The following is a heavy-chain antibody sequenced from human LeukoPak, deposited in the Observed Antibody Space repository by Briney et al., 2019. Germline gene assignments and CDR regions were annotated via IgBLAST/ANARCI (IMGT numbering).Heavy chain of an antibody. Sequence: ASVKVSCKASGYSFSTYTMNWVRQAPGQRLERMGWINADNGNTKYSQKFQGRVTITRDTSASTAYMEMRSLRSEDTAVYYCAREIDRDDYNRFFDYWGQGTLVTVSS. CDR3: AREIDRDDYNRFFDY. CDR2: INADNGNT. J-gene: IGHJ4*02. D-gene: IGHD5-24*01. V-gene: IGHV1-3*01. CDR1: GYSFSTYT.